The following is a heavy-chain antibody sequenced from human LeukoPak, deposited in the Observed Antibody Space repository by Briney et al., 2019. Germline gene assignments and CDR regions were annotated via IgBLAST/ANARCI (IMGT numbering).Heavy chain of an antibody. CDR1: GFTCTSYA. J-gene: IGHJ6*02. V-gene: IGHV3-74*01. D-gene: IGHD2-15*01. CDR2: INSDGSST. CDR3: ARDIVVVVAATRGYYYGMDV. Sequence: GRSLRLSCAASGFTCTSYAMHWVRQAPGKGLVWVSRINSDGSSTSYADSVKGRFTISRDNAKNTLYLQMNSLRAEDTAVYYCARDIVVVVAATRGYYYGMDVWGQGTTVTVSS.